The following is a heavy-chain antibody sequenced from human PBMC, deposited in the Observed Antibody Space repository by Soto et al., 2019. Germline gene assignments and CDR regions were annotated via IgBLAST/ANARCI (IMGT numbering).Heavy chain of an antibody. Sequence: GGSLRLSCAASGFTFSSYAMSWVRQAPGKGLEWVSAISGSGGSTYYADSVKGRFTISRDNSKNTLYLQMNSLRAEDTAVYYCAKDRGVVVPAAMPNWFDPWGQGTLVTVSS. V-gene: IGHV3-23*01. CDR1: GFTFSSYA. CDR3: AKDRGVVVPAAMPNWFDP. CDR2: ISGSGGST. D-gene: IGHD2-2*01. J-gene: IGHJ5*02.